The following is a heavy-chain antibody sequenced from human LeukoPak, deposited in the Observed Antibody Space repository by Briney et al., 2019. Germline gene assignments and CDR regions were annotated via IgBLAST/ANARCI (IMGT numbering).Heavy chain of an antibody. CDR1: GFTFSSYS. D-gene: IGHD6-19*01. CDR3: ARELAADDAFDI. Sequence: GGSLRLSCAASGFTFSSYSMNWVRQAPGKGLEWVSSISSSSSYIYYADSVKGRYTISRDNAKNSLYLQMNSLRAEDTAVYYCARELAADDAFDIWGQGTMVTVSS. CDR2: ISSSSSYI. J-gene: IGHJ3*02. V-gene: IGHV3-21*01.